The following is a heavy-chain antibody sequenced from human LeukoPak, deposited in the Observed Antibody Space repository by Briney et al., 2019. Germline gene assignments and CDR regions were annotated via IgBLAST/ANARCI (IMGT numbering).Heavy chain of an antibody. CDR1: GGSLRSDRHH. V-gene: IGHV4-39*07. D-gene: IGHD4-17*01. J-gene: IGHJ4*02. Sequence: SENLSLTCTVSGGSLRSDRHHWAWVRQTADKGLEHIGSVDQTGSPYYNPPLKSRVTISVYTSNKQFSLNLTSVTAADTAVYYCAREGDTVTTTATFDYWGQGTLVTVSS. CDR3: AREGDTVTTTATFDY. CDR2: VDQTGSP.